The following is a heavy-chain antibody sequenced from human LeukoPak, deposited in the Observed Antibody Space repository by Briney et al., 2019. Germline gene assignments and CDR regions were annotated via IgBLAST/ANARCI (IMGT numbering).Heavy chain of an antibody. CDR2: IYYSGIT. CDR1: GGSISSSSYS. V-gene: IGHV4-39*01. D-gene: IGHD6-6*01. Sequence: SETLSLTCAVSGGSISSSSYSWGWIRQPPGKGLEWIGTIYYSGITYYNPSLKSRITISVDTSKDQFSLRLSSVTAADTAMYYCARNATSRPFDVWGQGTMVTVSS. J-gene: IGHJ3*01. CDR3: ARNATSRPFDV.